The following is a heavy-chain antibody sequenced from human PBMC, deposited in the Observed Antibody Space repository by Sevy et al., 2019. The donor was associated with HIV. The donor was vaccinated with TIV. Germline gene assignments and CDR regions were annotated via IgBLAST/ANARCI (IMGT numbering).Heavy chain of an antibody. J-gene: IGHJ3*02. Sequence: GGSLRLSCAASGFTFSRYWMSWVRQAPGTGLEWVANINHDGSEKYHVDSVRGRFTISRDKAKNELYLEMKSLRAEDTAVYYCARQSTRYCSGGTCYSNTAFDICGQGTMVTVSS. CDR3: ARQSTRYCSGGTCYSNTAFDI. V-gene: IGHV3-7*01. D-gene: IGHD2-15*01. CDR1: GFTFSRYW. CDR2: INHDGSEK.